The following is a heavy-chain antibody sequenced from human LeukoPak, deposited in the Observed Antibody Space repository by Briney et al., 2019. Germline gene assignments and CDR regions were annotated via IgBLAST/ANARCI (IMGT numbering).Heavy chain of an antibody. V-gene: IGHV3-21*01. D-gene: IGHD1-26*01. J-gene: IGHJ3*02. CDR1: GFTFSSYS. CDR3: ARGPSGSYYYLAFDI. Sequence: GGALRLSRAASGFTFSSYSMNWVRQAPGEGLEWVSSISGSRSYIYYADSVKGRVTISRDNAQNTRYLPKKSLRDEDTAVYYCARGPSGSYYYLAFDIWGQGTMVTVSS. CDR2: ISGSRSYI.